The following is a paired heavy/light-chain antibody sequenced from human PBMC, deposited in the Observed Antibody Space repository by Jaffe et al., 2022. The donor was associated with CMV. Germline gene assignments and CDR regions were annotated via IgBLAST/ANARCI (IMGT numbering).Light chain of an antibody. CDR2: KAS. Sequence: DIQMTQSPSTLSASVGDRVTITCRASQSISSWLAWYQQKPGKAPKLLIYKASSLESGVPSRFSGSGSGTEFTLTISSLQPDDFATYYCQQYNSYSHTFGQGTKLEIK. CDR3: QQYNSYSHT. J-gene: IGKJ2*01. V-gene: IGKV1-5*03. CDR1: QSISSW.
Heavy chain of an antibody. CDR3: ARGNYDFWSGYYTKANWFDP. CDR2: IWYDGSNK. D-gene: IGHD3-3*01. CDR1: GFTFSSYG. V-gene: IGHV3-33*01. J-gene: IGHJ5*02. Sequence: QVQLVESGGGVVQPGRSLRLSCAASGFTFSSYGMHWVRQAPGKGLEWVAVIWYDGSNKYYADSVKGRFTISRDNSKNTLYLQMNSLRAEDTAVYYCARGNYDFWSGYYTKANWFDPWGQGTLVTVSS.